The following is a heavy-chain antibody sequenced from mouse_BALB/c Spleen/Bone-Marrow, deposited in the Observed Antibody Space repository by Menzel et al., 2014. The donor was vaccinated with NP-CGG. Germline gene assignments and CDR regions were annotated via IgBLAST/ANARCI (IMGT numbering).Heavy chain of an antibody. CDR3: ARRADSSGYVDAMDY. CDR1: GYTFTDYA. V-gene: IGHV1S137*01. Sequence: QVQLQQSGAELVRPGVSVKISCKGSGYTFTDYAMHWVKQSHAKSVERIGVISTYYGDASYNQTFKGKATMTVDKSSSTADMELARLPSEHAAIYYCARRADSSGYVDAMDYWCQGPSVTVSS. J-gene: IGHJ4*01. CDR2: ISTYYGDA. D-gene: IGHD3-2*01.